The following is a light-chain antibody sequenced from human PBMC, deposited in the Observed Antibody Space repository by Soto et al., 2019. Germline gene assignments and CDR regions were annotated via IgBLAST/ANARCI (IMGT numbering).Light chain of an antibody. CDR3: QVWDTTTDHYWV. V-gene: IGLV3-21*02. CDR1: NIGSKS. J-gene: IGLJ3*02. CDR2: DDS. Sequence: SYELTQAPSVSVAPGQTASVTCGGNNIGSKSVHWYQLKPGQAPVLVVYDDSDRPSGIPERFSGSNSGNTATLTISRFEAGDEADYYCQVWDTTTDHYWVFGGGTKLTVL.